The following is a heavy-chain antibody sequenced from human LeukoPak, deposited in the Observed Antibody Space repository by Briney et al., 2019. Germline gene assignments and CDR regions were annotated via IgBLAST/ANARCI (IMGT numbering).Heavy chain of an antibody. CDR1: GGSISSGGYS. Sequence: SETLSLTCAASGGSISSGGYSWRWIRQPPGKGLEWIGYIYHSGSTYYNPSLKSRVTISVDRSKNQVSLKLSSVTAADTAVYYCATGDGYNSFDYWGQGTLVTVSS. CDR3: ATGDGYNSFDY. CDR2: IYHSGST. D-gene: IGHD5-24*01. J-gene: IGHJ4*02. V-gene: IGHV4-30-2*01.